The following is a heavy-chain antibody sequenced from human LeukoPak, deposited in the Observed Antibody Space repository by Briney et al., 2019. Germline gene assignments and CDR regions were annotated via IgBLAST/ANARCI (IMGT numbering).Heavy chain of an antibody. CDR3: ARDTPYYYDSSGYSAS. V-gene: IGHV3-64*01. J-gene: IGHJ5*02. CDR1: GFTFSSYA. CDR2: ISSNGGST. D-gene: IGHD3-22*01. Sequence: PGGSLRLSCAASGFTFSSYAMHWVRQAPGEGLEYVSAISSNGGSTYYANSVKGRFTISRDNSKNTLYLQMNSLRAEDTAVYYCARDTPYYYDSSGYSASWGQGTLVTVSS.